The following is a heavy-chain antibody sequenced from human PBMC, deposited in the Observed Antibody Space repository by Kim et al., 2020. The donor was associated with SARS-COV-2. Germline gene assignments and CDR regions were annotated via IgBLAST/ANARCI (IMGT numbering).Heavy chain of an antibody. J-gene: IGHJ6*02. CDR2: ISSSSSYI. V-gene: IGHV3-21*01. Sequence: GGSLRLSCAASGFTFSSYSMNWVRQAPGKGLEWVSSISSSSSYIYYADSVKGRFTISRDNAKNSLYLQMNSLRAEDTAVYYCARDGRITIFGGDYYGMDVWGQGTTVTVSS. D-gene: IGHD3-3*01. CDR1: GFTFSSYS. CDR3: ARDGRITIFGGDYYGMDV.